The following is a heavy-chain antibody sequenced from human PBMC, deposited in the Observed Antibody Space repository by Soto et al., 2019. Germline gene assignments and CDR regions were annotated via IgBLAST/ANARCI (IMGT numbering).Heavy chain of an antibody. D-gene: IGHD7-27*01. CDR3: ARQSSLTFDY. CDR1: GYSFTSFP. CDR2: INGGNGNT. V-gene: IGHV1-3*01. J-gene: IGHJ4*01. Sequence: ASVKVSCKASGYSFTSFPINWVRQAPGQRLEWMGWINGGNGNTQYTQKFQGRVIISRDTSASTAYMELSSLSSEDTAVYYCARQSSLTFDYWGLGTLVTVSS.